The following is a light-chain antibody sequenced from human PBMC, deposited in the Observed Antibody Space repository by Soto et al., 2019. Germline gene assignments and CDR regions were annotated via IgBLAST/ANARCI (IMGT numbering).Light chain of an antibody. CDR2: EGT. CDR3: CSYAGTYV. J-gene: IGLJ1*01. CDR1: SNDVGSYNG. V-gene: IGLV2-23*01. Sequence: QSALTQPASVSGSPGQSITISCTGISNDVGSYNGVSWYQQHPGKAPKLLIYEGTQRPSGISFRFSASSSGNTASLTISGLQTEDEADYHCCSYAGTYVFGSGTKLTVL.